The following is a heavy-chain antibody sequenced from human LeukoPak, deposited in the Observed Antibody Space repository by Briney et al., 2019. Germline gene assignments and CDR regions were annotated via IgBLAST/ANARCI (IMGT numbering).Heavy chain of an antibody. Sequence: GGSLRLSCAASRFIFGNYWMSWVRQAPGKGLDWVASIKPDGSETYYVDSVKGRFTISRDNAQSSLFLQLYSLRAEDTAVYFCARGSSGSSDSWGQGALVTVSS. V-gene: IGHV3-7*04. CDR1: RFIFGNYW. D-gene: IGHD1-26*01. J-gene: IGHJ5*02. CDR3: ARGSSGSSDS. CDR2: IKPDGSET.